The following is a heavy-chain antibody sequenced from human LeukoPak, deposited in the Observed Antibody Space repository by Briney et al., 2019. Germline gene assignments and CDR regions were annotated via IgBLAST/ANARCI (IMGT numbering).Heavy chain of an antibody. Sequence: SETLSLTCTVSGGSISSSSYYWGWIRQPPGKGLEWIATVSYSGNTYYNPSLKSRVTMSVDTSTNHFSLKLSSVTAADTAVYYCARYSFPVGRHFDYWGQGTLVTVSS. CDR3: ARYSFPVGRHFDY. D-gene: IGHD1-26*01. J-gene: IGHJ4*02. V-gene: IGHV4-39*02. CDR2: VSYSGNT. CDR1: GGSISSSSYY.